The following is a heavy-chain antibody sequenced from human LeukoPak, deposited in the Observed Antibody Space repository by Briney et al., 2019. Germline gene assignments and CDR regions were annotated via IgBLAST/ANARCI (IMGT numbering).Heavy chain of an antibody. CDR3: AKDHSGSYYFVYYFDY. CDR2: ISYDGSIK. D-gene: IGHD1-26*01. Sequence: GRSLRLSCAASGFTLSTYGMHRVRQAPGKGLEWVAVISYDGSIKYYADSVKGRFTVSRDNSKNTLYLQMNSLRAEDKAVYYCAKDHSGSYYFVYYFDYWGQGTLVTVSS. J-gene: IGHJ4*02. CDR1: GFTLSTYG. V-gene: IGHV3-30*18.